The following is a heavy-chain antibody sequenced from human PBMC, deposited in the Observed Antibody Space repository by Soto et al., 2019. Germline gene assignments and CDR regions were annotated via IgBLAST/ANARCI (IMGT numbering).Heavy chain of an antibody. J-gene: IGHJ3*02. D-gene: IGHD5-18*01. V-gene: IGHV4-59*08. CDR2: IYDSGST. CDR3: ARRPGYGNAFDI. Sequence: PSETLSLTCTVSGSSISGYYWNWIRQAPGEGLEWIGYIYDSGSTSYNPSLKSRVAISADTSKNQFSLRLSSVTAADTAVYYCARRPGYGNAFDIWGQGTMVTVSS. CDR1: GSSISGYY.